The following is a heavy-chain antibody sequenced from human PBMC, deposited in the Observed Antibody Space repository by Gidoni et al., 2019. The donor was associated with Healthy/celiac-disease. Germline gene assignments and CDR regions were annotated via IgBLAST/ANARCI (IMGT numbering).Heavy chain of an antibody. V-gene: IGHV1-69*01. J-gene: IGHJ5*02. CDR3: ARDGNSYGPLAIWFDP. D-gene: IGHD5-18*01. CDR2: IIPIFGTA. Sequence: QVQLVQSGAEVKKPGSSLKVSCKASGGTFSSYAISWVRQAPGQGLEWMGGIIPIFGTANYAQKFQGRVTITADESTSTAYMELSSLRSEDTAVYYCARDGNSYGPLAIWFDPWGQGTLVTVSS. CDR1: GGTFSSYA.